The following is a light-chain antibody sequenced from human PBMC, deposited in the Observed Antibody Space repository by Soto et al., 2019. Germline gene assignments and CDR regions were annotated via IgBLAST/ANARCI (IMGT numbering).Light chain of an antibody. CDR1: SSDVGGYNY. V-gene: IGLV2-8*01. J-gene: IGLJ3*02. Sequence: SALTQPPSASGSPGQSVTISCTGTSSDVGGYNYVSWYQQYPGRAPKLMIYEVTKRPSGVPDRFSGSKSGNTASLTVSGLQAEDEADYYCSSYAASNKFYFVFGGGTQLTVL. CDR2: EVT. CDR3: SSYAASNKFYFV.